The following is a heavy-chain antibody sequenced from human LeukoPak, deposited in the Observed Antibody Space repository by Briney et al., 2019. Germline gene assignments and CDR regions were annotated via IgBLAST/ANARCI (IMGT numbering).Heavy chain of an antibody. D-gene: IGHD4-17*01. CDR1: GYTFTGYY. J-gene: IGHJ4*02. Sequence: ASVKASCKASGYTFTGYYMHWVRQAPGQGLEWMGWINPNSGGTNYAQKFQGRVTMTRDTSISTAYMELSRLRSDGTAVYYCARGLATVTTSIDYWGQGTLVTVSS. V-gene: IGHV1-2*02. CDR3: ARGLATVTTSIDY. CDR2: INPNSGGT.